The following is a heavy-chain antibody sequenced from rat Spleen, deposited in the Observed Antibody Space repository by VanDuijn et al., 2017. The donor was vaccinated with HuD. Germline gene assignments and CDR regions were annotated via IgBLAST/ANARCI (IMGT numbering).Heavy chain of an antibody. J-gene: IGHJ3*01. Sequence: EVQLVESGGGLVQPGRSLKLSCAASGFTFRNYDMAWVRQAPTMGLEWVTSISPSGGNTYYRDSVKGRFTISRDNAKSSLYLQMDSLRSEDTATYYCATRPYYSSLNWFPYWGQGTLVTVSS. D-gene: IGHD1-2*01. CDR2: ISPSGGNT. V-gene: IGHV5-25*01. CDR3: ATRPYYSSLNWFPY. CDR1: GFTFRNYD.